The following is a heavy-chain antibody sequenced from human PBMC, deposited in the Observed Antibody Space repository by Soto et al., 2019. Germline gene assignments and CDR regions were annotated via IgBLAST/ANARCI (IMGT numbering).Heavy chain of an antibody. CDR3: ARVPAYYDILTGYYLNRTKNFDY. D-gene: IGHD3-9*01. V-gene: IGHV4-34*01. CDR2: INHSGST. Sequence: QVQLQQWGAGLLKPSETLSLTCAVYGGSFSGYYWSWIRQPPGKGLEWIGEINHSGSTNYNPSLKSRVTISVDTSKNQFSLKLSSVTAADTAVYYCARVPAYYDILTGYYLNRTKNFDYWGQGTLVTVSS. J-gene: IGHJ4*02. CDR1: GGSFSGYY.